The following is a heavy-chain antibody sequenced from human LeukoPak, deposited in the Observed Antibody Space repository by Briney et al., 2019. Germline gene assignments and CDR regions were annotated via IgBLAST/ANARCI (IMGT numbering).Heavy chain of an antibody. CDR3: ARDRGYTYGHPLDY. CDR1: GFTFSTYV. J-gene: IGHJ4*02. V-gene: IGHV3-33*01. CDR2: IWHDGSNK. Sequence: GGSLRLSCAASGFTFSTYVIHWVRQAPGKGLEWVALIWHDGSNKYYGDSVKDRLTISRDNSKNTLYLQMDSLRDEDTAVYYCARDRGYTYGHPLDYWGQGTLVTASS. D-gene: IGHD5-18*01.